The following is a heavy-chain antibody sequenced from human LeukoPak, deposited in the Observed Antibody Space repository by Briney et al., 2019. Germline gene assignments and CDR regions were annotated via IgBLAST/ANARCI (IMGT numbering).Heavy chain of an antibody. V-gene: IGHV3-30*04. D-gene: IGHD3-16*02. CDR3: ARGGHYDNLWGRYRQKDGFDY. J-gene: IGHJ4*02. CDR2: ISYDGSNE. Sequence: GGSLRLSCAASGFTFSTYAMNWVRQAPGKGLEWVAIISYDGSNEYYADSVKGRFTISRDDSKNTLYLQMNSLRAEDTAVYFCARGGHYDNLWGRYRQKDGFDYWGQGTLVTVSS. CDR1: GFTFSTYA.